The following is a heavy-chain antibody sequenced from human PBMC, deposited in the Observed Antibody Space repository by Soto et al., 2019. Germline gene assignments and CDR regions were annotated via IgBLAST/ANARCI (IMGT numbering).Heavy chain of an antibody. V-gene: IGHV4-39*01. CDR1: GGSISSSSYY. D-gene: IGHD6-13*01. CDR3: ARGGRGVAAAAQFDY. CDR2: IYYSGST. J-gene: IGHJ4*02. Sequence: PSETLSLTCTVSGGSISSSSYYWGWIRQPPGKGLEWIGSIYYSGSTYYNPSLKSRVTISVDTSKNQFSLKLSSVTAADTAVYYCARGGRGVAAAAQFDYWGQGTLVTVSS.